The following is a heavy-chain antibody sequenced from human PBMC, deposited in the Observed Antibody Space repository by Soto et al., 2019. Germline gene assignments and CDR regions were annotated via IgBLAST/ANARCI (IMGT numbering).Heavy chain of an antibody. CDR3: ARPRCSGGSCYSIHPHAFDI. V-gene: IGHV1-69*13. D-gene: IGHD2-15*01. J-gene: IGHJ3*02. CDR1: GGTFSSYA. CDR2: IIPIFGTA. Sequence: GASVKVSCKASGGTFSSYAISWVRQAPGQGLEWMGGIIPIFGTANYAQKFQGRVTITADESTSTAYMELSSLRSEDTAVYYCARPRCSGGSCYSIHPHAFDIWGQGTMVTVSS.